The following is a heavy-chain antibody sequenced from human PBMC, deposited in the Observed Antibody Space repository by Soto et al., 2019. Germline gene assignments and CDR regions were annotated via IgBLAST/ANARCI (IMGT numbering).Heavy chain of an antibody. CDR1: GGTFSSYA. J-gene: IGHJ6*02. CDR3: ARSQHSSTSFEIYYYYYYGMDV. V-gene: IGHV1-69*01. CDR2: IIPISDTT. D-gene: IGHD2-2*01. Sequence: QVPLVQSGAEVKKPGSSVKVSCKASGGTFSSYAISWVRQAPGQGLEWMGGIIPISDTTNYAQKFQGRVTITADESTSTADMVLISLRSADNAVEYYARSQHSSTSFEIYYYYYYGMDVWGQGTTVTVSS.